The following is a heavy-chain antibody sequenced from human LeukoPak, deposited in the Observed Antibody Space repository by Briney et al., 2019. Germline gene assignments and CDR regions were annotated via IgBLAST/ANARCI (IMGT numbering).Heavy chain of an antibody. Sequence: SETLSLTCNVSGGSISSSSYYWGWIRQPPGKGLEWIGYVDHTGSTNFNPSLKSRVTMSVDTSKNQFSLKLSSVTAADTAVYYCARAIGYYDSSGYYEGAFDIWGQGTMVTVSS. J-gene: IGHJ3*02. CDR2: VDHTGST. V-gene: IGHV4-61*05. CDR1: GGSISSSSYY. D-gene: IGHD3-22*01. CDR3: ARAIGYYDSSGYYEGAFDI.